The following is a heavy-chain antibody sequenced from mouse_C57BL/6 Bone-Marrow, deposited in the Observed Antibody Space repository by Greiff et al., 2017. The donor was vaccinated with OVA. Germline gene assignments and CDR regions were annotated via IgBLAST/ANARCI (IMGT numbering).Heavy chain of an antibody. Sequence: QVQLKQSGAELVRPGTSVKMSCKASGYTFTNYWIGWAKQRPGHGLEWIGDIYPGGGYTKYNEKFKGKATMTADKSSSTAYMQFSSLTSEDSAIYYCAREGTWYFDVWGTGTTVTVSS. CDR3: AREGTWYFDV. V-gene: IGHV1-63*01. J-gene: IGHJ1*03. D-gene: IGHD3-3*01. CDR2: IYPGGGYT. CDR1: GYTFTNYW.